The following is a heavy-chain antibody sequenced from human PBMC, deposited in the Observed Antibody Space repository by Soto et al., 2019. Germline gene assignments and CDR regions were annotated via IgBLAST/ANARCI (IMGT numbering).Heavy chain of an antibody. CDR3: TTDSYSTIIIVRLDY. CDR2: IKSKTDGGTT. CDR1: GVTFSNAW. V-gene: IGHV3-15*07. D-gene: IGHD3-22*01. Sequence: GGSLRLSCAASGVTFSNAWINWVRQDPGKGLEWVGRIKSKTDGGTTDYAEPVKGRFAISRDDSNNMVYLQMNSLKIEDTAVYYCTTDSYSTIIIVRLDYWGHGTLVTVSS. J-gene: IGHJ4*01.